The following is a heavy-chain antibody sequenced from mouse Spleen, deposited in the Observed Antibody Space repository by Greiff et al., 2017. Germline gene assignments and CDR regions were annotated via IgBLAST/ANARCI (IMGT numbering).Heavy chain of an antibody. CDR2: ISSGGST. Sequence: EVQLVESGGGLVKPGGSLKLSCAASGFTFSSYAMSWVRQTPEKRLEWVASISSGGSTYYPDSVKGRFTISRDNARNILYLQMSSLRSEDTAMYYCAREDGNYFDYWGQGTTLTVSS. CDR1: GFTFSSYA. CDR3: AREDGNYFDY. J-gene: IGHJ2*01. D-gene: IGHD2-1*01. V-gene: IGHV5-6-5*01.